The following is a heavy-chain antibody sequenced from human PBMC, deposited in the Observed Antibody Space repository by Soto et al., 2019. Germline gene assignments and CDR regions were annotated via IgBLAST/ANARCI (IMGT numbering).Heavy chain of an antibody. V-gene: IGHV3-48*01. J-gene: IGHJ3*02. Sequence: EVQLVESGGGLVQPGGSLRLSCAASGFTFSSYSMNWVRQAPGKGLEWVSYISSSSSTIYYADSVKGRFTISRDNAKNSLYLQMNSLRAEDTAVYYCARDYRLEWLSDAFDIWGQGTMVTVSS. CDR3: ARDYRLEWLSDAFDI. D-gene: IGHD3-3*01. CDR1: GFTFSSYS. CDR2: ISSSSSTI.